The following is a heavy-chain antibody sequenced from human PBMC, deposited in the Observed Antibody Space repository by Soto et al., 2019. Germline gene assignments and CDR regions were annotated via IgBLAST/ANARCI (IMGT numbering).Heavy chain of an antibody. CDR2: ISSSSSTI. CDR1: GFTCSSYS. J-gene: IGHJ3*02. D-gene: IGHD6-6*01. V-gene: IGHV3-48*01. CDR3: ASGYSGSSAAFDI. Sequence: GSLRLSCAASGFTCSSYSMNWVRQAPGNGPEWVSYISSSSSTIYYADSVKGRFTISSDNAKNSLYLQMNSVRAEDTVVYYCASGYSGSSAAFDIWGQGTMVTVSS.